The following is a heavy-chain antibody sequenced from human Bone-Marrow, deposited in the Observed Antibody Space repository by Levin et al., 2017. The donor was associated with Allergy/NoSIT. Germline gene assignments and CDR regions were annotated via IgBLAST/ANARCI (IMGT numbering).Heavy chain of an antibody. CDR1: GFNFPGFTFADAW. V-gene: IGHV3-7*01. CDR2: INTDGGEK. D-gene: IGHD3-16*01. Sequence: GGSLRLSCTASGFNFPGFTFADAWMNWVRQTPGKGLEWVANINTDGGEKYYVDSVKGRFTISRDNTMNLLYLQMTSLRVEDTAVYYCAREGYYDCGGCYYGMDVWRQGTTVTVS. J-gene: IGHJ6*02. CDR3: AREGYYDCGGCYYGMDV.